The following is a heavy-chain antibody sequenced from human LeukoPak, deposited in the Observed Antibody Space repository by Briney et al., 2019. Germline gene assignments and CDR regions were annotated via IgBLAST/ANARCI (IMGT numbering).Heavy chain of an antibody. CDR1: GFTFSSYS. V-gene: IGHV3-21*01. D-gene: IGHD3-10*01. CDR3: ARGTYSYGSGYYMDV. Sequence: PGGSLRLSCAASGFTFSSYSMNWVRQAPGKGLEWVSSISSSSSYIYYADSVKGRFTISRDNAKNSLYLQMNSLRAEDTAVYYCARGTYSYGSGYYMDVWGKGTTVTISS. J-gene: IGHJ6*03. CDR2: ISSSSSYI.